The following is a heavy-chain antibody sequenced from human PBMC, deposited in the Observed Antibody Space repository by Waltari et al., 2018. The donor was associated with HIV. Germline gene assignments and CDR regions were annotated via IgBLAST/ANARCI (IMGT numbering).Heavy chain of an antibody. CDR3: ARITSGVVITTPYTWFDP. CDR2: LNQNRGNT. V-gene: IGHV1-8*01. CDR1: GYTFTSYD. D-gene: IGHD3-3*01. J-gene: IGHJ5*02. Sequence: QVQLVQSGAEVKKPGASVKVSCKASGYTFTSYDINWVRQATGQGLEWMGWLNQNRGNTGYAQKFQGRVTMTRNTSISTAYMELISLRSEDTAVYYGARITSGVVITTPYTWFDPWGQGTLVTVSS.